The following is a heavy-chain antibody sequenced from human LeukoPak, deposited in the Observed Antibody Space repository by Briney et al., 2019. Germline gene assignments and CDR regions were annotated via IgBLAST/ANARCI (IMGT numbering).Heavy chain of an antibody. J-gene: IGHJ6*02. CDR2: IIPIFGTA. D-gene: IGHD3-10*01. V-gene: IGHV1-69*05. CDR1: GGTFSSYV. Sequence: SVKVSCKASGGTFSSYVISWVRQAPGQGLEWMGGIIPIFGTANYAQKFQGRVTIITDESTSTAYMELSSLRSEDTAVYYCARDSGRQIRPPQYYYHGMDVWGQGTTVTVSS. CDR3: ARDSGRQIRPPQYYYHGMDV.